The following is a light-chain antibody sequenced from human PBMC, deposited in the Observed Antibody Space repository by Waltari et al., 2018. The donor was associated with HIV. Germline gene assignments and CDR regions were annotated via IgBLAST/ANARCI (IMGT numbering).Light chain of an antibody. CDR2: WAS. CDR1: RSILYSSDNRNY. Sequence: DIVMTQSPDSLPVSLGERATINCTSSRSILYSSDNRNYLAWYQQEPLQPPKLLISWASTRESGVPDRFRGGGSGTDFPLTITRLQAEDVAVYHCQQYFRIPPTFGGGTKVEIK. CDR3: QQYFRIPPT. J-gene: IGKJ4*01. V-gene: IGKV4-1*01.